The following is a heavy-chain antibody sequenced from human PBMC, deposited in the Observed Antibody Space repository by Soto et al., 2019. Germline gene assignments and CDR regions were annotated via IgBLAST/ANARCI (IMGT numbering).Heavy chain of an antibody. J-gene: IGHJ4*02. V-gene: IGHV3-74*01. Sequence: EVRLVESGGGLVQPGGSLRLSCAASGFNFRNYWMHWVRQAPGKGLVWVSRINGDGSSAIYADPVKGRFTISRDNAKNTLYLQMNRLRAEDTAVYYCARTMEGAWFDYWGQGKLVTVPS. CDR2: INGDGSSA. CDR3: ARTMEGAWFDY. D-gene: IGHD1-26*01. CDR1: GFNFRNYW.